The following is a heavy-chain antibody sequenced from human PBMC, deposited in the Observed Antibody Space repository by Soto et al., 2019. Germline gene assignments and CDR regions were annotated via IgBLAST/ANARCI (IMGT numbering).Heavy chain of an antibody. D-gene: IGHD2-2*01. J-gene: IGHJ6*02. CDR3: ARDLIVVVQAAMSPPGMDV. CDR1: GFTFSSYG. Sequence: PGGSLRLSCAASGFTFSSYGMHWVRQAPGKGLEWVAVIWYDGSNKYYADSVKGRFTISRDNSKNTLYLQMNSLRAEDTAVYYCARDLIVVVQAAMSPPGMDVWGQGTTVTVSS. V-gene: IGHV3-33*01. CDR2: IWYDGSNK.